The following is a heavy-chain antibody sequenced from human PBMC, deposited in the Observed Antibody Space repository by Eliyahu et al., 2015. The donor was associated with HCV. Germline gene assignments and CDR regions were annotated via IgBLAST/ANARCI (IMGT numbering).Heavy chain of an antibody. D-gene: IGHD6-19*01. CDR2: INPSGGST. V-gene: IGHV1-46*01. J-gene: IGHJ1*01. CDR3: ARDRAGSGWYDHFHH. Sequence: QVQLVQSGDEVKKPGASVKVSCKASGYTFTTYYIHWVREAPGQGLEWMGIINPSGGSTTYAQKFQGRVTMTRDTSTSTFYMELSSLRSEDTAVYYCARDRAGSGWYDHFHHWGQGTLVTVSS. CDR1: GYTFTTYY.